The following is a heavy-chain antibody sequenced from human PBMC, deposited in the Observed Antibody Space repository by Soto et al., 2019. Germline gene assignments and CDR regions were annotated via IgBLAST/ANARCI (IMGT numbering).Heavy chain of an antibody. D-gene: IGHD3-3*01. CDR2: IYHSGST. J-gene: IGHJ5*02. CDR1: SGSISSSNW. V-gene: IGHV4-4*02. CDR3: ARGPRYDFWSGTTYNWFDP. Sequence: SETLSLTCAVSSGSISSSNWWSWVRQPPGKGLEWIGEIYHSGSTNYNPSLKSRVTISVDKSKNQFSLKLSSVTAADTAVYYCARGPRYDFWSGTTYNWFDPWGQGTLVPVSS.